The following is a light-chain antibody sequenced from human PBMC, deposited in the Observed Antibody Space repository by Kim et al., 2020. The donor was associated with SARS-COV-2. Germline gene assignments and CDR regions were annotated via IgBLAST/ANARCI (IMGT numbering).Light chain of an antibody. V-gene: IGKV1-8*01. J-gene: IGKJ1*01. Sequence: ASTGDRVTSTCRASQGISSYLAWYQQKPGKAPKLLIYAASTLQSGVPSRFSGSGSGTDLTLTISCLQSEDFATYYCLQYYSYSWTFGQGTKVDIK. CDR2: AAS. CDR1: QGISSY. CDR3: LQYYSYSWT.